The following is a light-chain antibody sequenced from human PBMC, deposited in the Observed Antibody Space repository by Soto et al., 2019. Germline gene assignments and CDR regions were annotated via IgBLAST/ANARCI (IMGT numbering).Light chain of an antibody. CDR2: KAS. CDR3: QQYNSYWT. J-gene: IGKJ1*01. CDR1: QTISSW. Sequence: IQMTQSPSTLSGSVGDRVTITCRASQTISSWLAWYQQKPGKAPKLLIYKASTLKSGVPSRFSGSGSGTEFTLTISSLQPDDFATYYCQQYNSYWTFGQGTKVDTK. V-gene: IGKV1-5*03.